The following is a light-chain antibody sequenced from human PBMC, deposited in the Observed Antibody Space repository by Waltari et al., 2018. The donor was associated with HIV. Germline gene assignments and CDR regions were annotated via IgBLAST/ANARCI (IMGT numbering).Light chain of an antibody. Sequence: QSALTQPPSASGSPGQSVILSCTGTSSDVGGYNFVSWYQQHPGKAPKLLIFEATKRPSGVPDRFSGSKSGNTASLTVSGLQAEDEADYYCSSYAGSSNLVFGGGTKLTVL. J-gene: IGLJ3*02. CDR3: SSYAGSSNLV. V-gene: IGLV2-8*01. CDR1: SSDVGGYNF. CDR2: EAT.